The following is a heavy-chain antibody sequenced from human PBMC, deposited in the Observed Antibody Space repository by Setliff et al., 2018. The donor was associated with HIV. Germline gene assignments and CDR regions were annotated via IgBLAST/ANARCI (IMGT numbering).Heavy chain of an antibody. Sequence: LSLTCAVYGGSFSGHQWSWIRQPPGEGLEWIGEINQSGDTNYKPSLKSRVTISIDTSKNQFSLKLSSVTAADTAVYYCARCRLNGGFNLWGQGTLVTVSS. J-gene: IGHJ5*02. CDR2: INQSGDT. CDR3: ARCRLNGGFNL. CDR1: GGSFSGHQ. D-gene: IGHD7-27*01. V-gene: IGHV4-34*01.